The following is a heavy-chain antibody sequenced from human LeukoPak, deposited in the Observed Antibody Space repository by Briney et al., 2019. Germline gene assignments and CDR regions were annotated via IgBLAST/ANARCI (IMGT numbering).Heavy chain of an antibody. Sequence: SETLSLTCTVSGGSISSYYWSWIRQPPGKGLEWIGYIYYSGSTNYNPSLKSRVTISVDTSKNQFSLKLSSVTAADTAVYYCARGTTVSVDYWGQGTLVTVSS. CDR1: GGSISSYY. D-gene: IGHD4-17*01. V-gene: IGHV4-59*01. J-gene: IGHJ4*02. CDR3: ARGTTVSVDY. CDR2: IYYSGST.